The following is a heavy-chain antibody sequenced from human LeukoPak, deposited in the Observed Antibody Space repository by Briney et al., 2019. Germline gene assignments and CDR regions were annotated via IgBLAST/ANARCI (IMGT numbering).Heavy chain of an antibody. CDR2: IYYIGST. J-gene: IGHJ6*03. Sequence: SETLSLTCTVSGGSLSSYYWSWIRQPPGTGLEWIGYIYYIGSTNYNPSLKSRVTISEATSKNQFSLNLSSVTAADTAVYYWARDIRPGGGGTTGYYYYYYMDVWGKGTTVTVSS. V-gene: IGHV4-59*01. CDR3: ARDIRPGGGGTTGYYYYYYMDV. D-gene: IGHD1-1*01. CDR1: GGSLSSYY.